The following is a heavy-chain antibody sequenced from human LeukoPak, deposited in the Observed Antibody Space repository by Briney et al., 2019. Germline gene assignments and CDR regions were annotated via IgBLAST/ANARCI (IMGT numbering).Heavy chain of an antibody. CDR2: INPSGGST. J-gene: IGHJ6*02. CDR1: GYTFTSYY. D-gene: IGHD6-19*01. Sequence: ASVKVSCKASGYTFTSYYMHWVRQAPGQGLEWMGIINPSGGSTSYAQKFQGRVTMTRDTSTGTAYMELRSLRPDDTAVYYCARDLTSNVAVTEYHYYAMDVWGRGTTVTVSS. V-gene: IGHV1-46*01. CDR3: ARDLTSNVAVTEYHYYAMDV.